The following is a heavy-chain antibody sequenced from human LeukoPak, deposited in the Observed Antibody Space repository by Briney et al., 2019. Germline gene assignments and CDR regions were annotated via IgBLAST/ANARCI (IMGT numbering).Heavy chain of an antibody. CDR3: ARAEMVRGEYDY. CDR1: GGSISSYY. CDR2: IYYSGST. J-gene: IGHJ4*02. Sequence: KPSETLSLTCTVSGGSISSYYWSWIRQPPGKGLEWIGYIYYSGSTNYNPSLKSRVTISVDTSKNQLSLKLSSVTAADTAVYYCARAEMVRGEYDYWGQGTLVTVSS. V-gene: IGHV4-59*01. D-gene: IGHD3-10*01.